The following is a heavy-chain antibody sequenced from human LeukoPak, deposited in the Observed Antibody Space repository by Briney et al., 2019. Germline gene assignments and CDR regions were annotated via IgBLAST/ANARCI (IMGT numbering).Heavy chain of an antibody. Sequence: GGSLRLSCAASGFTFSSYAMHWVRQAPGKGLEWVAVISYDGSKKYYADSVKGRFTISRDNSKNTLYLQMNSLRAEDTAVYYCARDKWLEYYFDYWGQGTLVTVSS. D-gene: IGHD6-19*01. CDR1: GFTFSSYA. V-gene: IGHV3-30-3*01. CDR2: ISYDGSKK. J-gene: IGHJ4*02. CDR3: ARDKWLEYYFDY.